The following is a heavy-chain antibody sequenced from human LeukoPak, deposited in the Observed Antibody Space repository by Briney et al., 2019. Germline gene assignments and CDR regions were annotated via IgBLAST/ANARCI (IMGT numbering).Heavy chain of an antibody. CDR3: AKDSLIAARGYYFDY. J-gene: IGHJ4*02. CDR1: GFTFSSYG. CDR2: IRYDGSNK. Sequence: GGSLRLSCAASGFTFSSYGVHWVRQAPGKGLEWVAFIRYDGSNKYYADSVKGRFTISRDNSKNTLYLQMNSLRAEDTAVYYCAKDSLIAARGYYFDYWGQGTLVTVSS. D-gene: IGHD6-6*01. V-gene: IGHV3-30*02.